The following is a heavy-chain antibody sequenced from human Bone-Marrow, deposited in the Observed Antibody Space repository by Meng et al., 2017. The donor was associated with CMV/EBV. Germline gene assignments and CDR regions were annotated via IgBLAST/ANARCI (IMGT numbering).Heavy chain of an antibody. CDR2: IYYSGST. CDR3: ARVRRKYYDSSGPFDY. CDR1: GGSISSGGYY. J-gene: IGHJ4*02. V-gene: IGHV4-31*03. Sequence: SETLSLTCTVPGGSISSGGYYWSWIRQHPGKGLEWIGYIYYSGSTYYNPSLKSRVTISVDTSKNQFSLKLSSVTAADTAVYYCARVRRKYYDSSGPFDYWGQGTLVTVSS. D-gene: IGHD3-22*01.